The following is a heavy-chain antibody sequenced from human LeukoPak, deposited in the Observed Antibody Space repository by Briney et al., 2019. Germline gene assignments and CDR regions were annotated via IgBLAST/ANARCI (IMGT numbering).Heavy chain of an antibody. D-gene: IGHD6-19*01. CDR3: ARGIAVAGGWFDP. J-gene: IGHJ5*02. V-gene: IGHV4-34*01. CDR1: GGSFSGYY. CDR2: INHSGST. Sequence: PSETLSLTCAVYGGSFSGYYWSWIRQPPGKGLEWIGEINHSGSTNYNPSLKSRVTISVDTSKNQFSLKLSSVTAADTAVYYCARGIAVAGGWFDPWGQGTLVTVSS.